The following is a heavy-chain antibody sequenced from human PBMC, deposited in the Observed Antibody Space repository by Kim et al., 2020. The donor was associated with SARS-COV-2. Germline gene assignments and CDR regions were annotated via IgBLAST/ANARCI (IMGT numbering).Heavy chain of an antibody. D-gene: IGHD3-16*01. J-gene: IGHJ3*02. CDR3: AKDRPGGDAFDI. CDR2: T. Sequence: TYDAGLVKGRFTISREKSKNTLNLKMNSLRADETALYYCAKDRPGGDAFDIWGQGTTVTVSS. V-gene: IGHV3-23*01.